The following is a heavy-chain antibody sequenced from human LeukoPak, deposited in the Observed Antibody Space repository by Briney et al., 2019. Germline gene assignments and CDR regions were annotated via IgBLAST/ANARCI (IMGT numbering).Heavy chain of an antibody. CDR1: GFTFSSYW. Sequence: PGGSLRLSCAASGFTFSSYWMSWVRQAPGKGLEWVANIKQEGSEKYYVDSVKGRFTISRDNAKNSLYLQMNSRRAEDTAVHYCARDPGDYYDSTGYYYLNYGGQGTLVTVSS. V-gene: IGHV3-7*01. CDR3: ARDPGDYYDSTGYYYLNY. J-gene: IGHJ4*02. D-gene: IGHD3-22*01. CDR2: IKQEGSEK.